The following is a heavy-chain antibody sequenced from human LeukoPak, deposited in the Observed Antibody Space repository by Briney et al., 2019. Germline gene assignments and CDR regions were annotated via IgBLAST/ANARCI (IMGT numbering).Heavy chain of an antibody. Sequence: SETLSLTCTVSGGSISSYYWSWIRQPPGKGLEWIGYIYYSGSTNYNPSLKSRVTISVDTSKNQFSLKLSSVTAADTAVYYCARTPARGTIDYWGQGPWSPSPQ. V-gene: IGHV4-59*01. CDR2: IYYSGST. D-gene: IGHD1-1*01. CDR1: GGSISSYY. CDR3: ARTPARGTIDY. J-gene: IGHJ4*02.